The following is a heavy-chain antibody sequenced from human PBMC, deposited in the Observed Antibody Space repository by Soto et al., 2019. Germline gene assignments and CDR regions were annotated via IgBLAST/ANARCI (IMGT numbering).Heavy chain of an antibody. CDR3: ARGDYDILTGYYSHFDY. V-gene: IGHV4-30-2*01. CDR1: GGSISSGGYS. J-gene: IGHJ4*02. Sequence: SETLSLTCAVSGGSISSGGYSWSWIRQPPGKGLEWIGYIYHSGSTYYNPPLKSRVTISVDRSKNQFSLKLSSVTAADTAVYYCARGDYDILTGYYSHFDYWGQGTLVTV. D-gene: IGHD3-9*01. CDR2: IYHSGST.